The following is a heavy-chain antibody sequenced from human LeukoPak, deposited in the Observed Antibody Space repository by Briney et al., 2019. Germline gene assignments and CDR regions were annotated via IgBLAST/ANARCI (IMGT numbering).Heavy chain of an antibody. V-gene: IGHV3-11*01. CDR2: ISSSGSTI. CDR3: AKGLSNKTIWGLLGALDI. CDR1: GFTFSDYY. D-gene: IGHD5-12*01. J-gene: IGHJ3*02. Sequence: PGGSLRLSCAASGFTFSDYYMSWIRQAPGKGLEWVSYISSSGSTIYYADSVKGRFTISRDNSKNTLYLQMNSLRVEDTAVYYCAKGLSNKTIWGLLGALDIWGQGTMVTVSS.